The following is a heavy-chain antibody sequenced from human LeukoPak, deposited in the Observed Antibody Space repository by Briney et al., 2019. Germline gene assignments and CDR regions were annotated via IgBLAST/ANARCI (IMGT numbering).Heavy chain of an antibody. Sequence: ASVKVSCKASGGTFSSYAISWVRQAPGQGLEWMGRIIPILGIANYAQKFQGRVTITADKSTSTAYMELSSLRSEDTAVYYCARVWFGDKAYYGMDVWGQGTTVTVSS. V-gene: IGHV1-69*04. CDR1: GGTFSSYA. CDR3: ARVWFGDKAYYGMDV. CDR2: IIPILGIA. D-gene: IGHD3-10*01. J-gene: IGHJ6*02.